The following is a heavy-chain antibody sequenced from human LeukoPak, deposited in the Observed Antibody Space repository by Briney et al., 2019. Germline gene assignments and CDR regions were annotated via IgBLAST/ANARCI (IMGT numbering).Heavy chain of an antibody. CDR1: GGSISSGDYY. D-gene: IGHD6-13*01. V-gene: IGHV4-30-4*01. J-gene: IGHJ5*02. Sequence: SETLSLTSTVSGGSISSGDYYWSWIRQPPGKGLEWIGYIYYSGSTYYNPSLKSRVAISVDTSKNQFSLKLSSVTAADTAVYYCARHPLSSSWYPDWFDPWGQGTLVTVSS. CDR3: ARHPLSSSWYPDWFDP. CDR2: IYYSGST.